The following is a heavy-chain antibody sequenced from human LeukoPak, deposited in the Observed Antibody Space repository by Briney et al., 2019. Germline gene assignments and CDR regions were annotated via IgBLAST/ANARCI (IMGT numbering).Heavy chain of an antibody. CDR1: GYSISSGYY. D-gene: IGHD3-22*01. Sequence: SETLSLTCAVSGYSISSGYYWGWIRQPPGKGLEWIGSIYHSGSTYYDPSLKSRVTISVDTSKNQFSLKLSSVTAADTAVYYCARHDYYDSSGYYYSHASDIWGQGTMVTVSS. V-gene: IGHV4-38-2*01. CDR3: ARHDYYDSSGYYYSHASDI. CDR2: IYHSGST. J-gene: IGHJ3*02.